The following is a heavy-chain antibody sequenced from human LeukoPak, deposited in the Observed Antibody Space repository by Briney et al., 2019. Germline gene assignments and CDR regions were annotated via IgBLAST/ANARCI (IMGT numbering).Heavy chain of an antibody. Sequence: GGSLRLSCAASGFTFSTYGMSWVRQAPGKGLEWVSGISSSGDSAYYADSVKGRFTISRDNSKSTLFLQMNSLRAEDTALYYCAKEFTKEWGQGTLVTVSP. V-gene: IGHV3-23*01. D-gene: IGHD1-1*01. CDR2: ISSSGDSA. CDR3: AKEFTKE. J-gene: IGHJ4*02. CDR1: GFTFSTYG.